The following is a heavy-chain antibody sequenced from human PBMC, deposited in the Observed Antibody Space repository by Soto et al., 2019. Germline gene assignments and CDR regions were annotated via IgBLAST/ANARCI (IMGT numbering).Heavy chain of an antibody. CDR3: ARDDGPGGIDY. J-gene: IGHJ4*02. Sequence: GGSLRLSCEGSGFTFSNYGMAWVRQAPGKGLEWVSTISSGGGNTHYADSVRGRFTISRDNSKNTLYLQMNSLRAEDTAVYYCARDDGPGGIDYWGQGTLVTVSS. CDR1: GFTFSNYG. CDR2: ISSGGGNT. V-gene: IGHV3-23*01.